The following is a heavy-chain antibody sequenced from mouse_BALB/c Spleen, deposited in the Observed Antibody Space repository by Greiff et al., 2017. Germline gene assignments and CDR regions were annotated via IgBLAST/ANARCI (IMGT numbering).Heavy chain of an antibody. V-gene: IGHV14-1*02. CDR2: IDPENGNT. CDR3: ARFITTYAMDY. D-gene: IGHD1-1*01. Sequence: EVQLQQSGAELAKPGASVKMSCKASGYTFTSYWMHWVKQRPEQGLEWIGWIDPENGNTIYDPKFQGKASITADTSSNTAYLQLSSLTSEDTAVYYCARFITTYAMDYWGQGTSVTVSS. J-gene: IGHJ4*01. CDR1: GYTFTSYW.